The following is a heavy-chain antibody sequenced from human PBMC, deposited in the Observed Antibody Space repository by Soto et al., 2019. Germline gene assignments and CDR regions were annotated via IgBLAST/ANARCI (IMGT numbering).Heavy chain of an antibody. D-gene: IGHD6-13*01. V-gene: IGHV7-4-1*01. CDR2: INTNTGNP. CDR3: ARGYSSSWYGGYYYGMDV. Sequence: ASVKVSCKASGYTFTSYAMNWVRQAPGQGLEWMGWINTNTGNPTYAQGFTGRFVFSLDTSVSTAYLQICSLKAEDTAVYYCARGYSSSWYGGYYYGMDVWGQGTTVTVSS. J-gene: IGHJ6*02. CDR1: GYTFTSYA.